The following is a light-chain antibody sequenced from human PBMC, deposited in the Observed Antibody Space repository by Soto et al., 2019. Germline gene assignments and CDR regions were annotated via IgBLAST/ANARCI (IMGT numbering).Light chain of an antibody. Sequence: QSVLTQPPSVSGAPGQSITISCTGSSSNIGANYDVHWYQHVPGTAPKLLIYGNNNRASGVPDRFSVSKSGTSASLAISGVQAEDEADYYCQSYDNSLTYVFGSGTKLTVL. CDR1: SSNIGANYD. CDR3: QSYDNSLTYV. J-gene: IGLJ1*01. CDR2: GNN. V-gene: IGLV1-40*01.